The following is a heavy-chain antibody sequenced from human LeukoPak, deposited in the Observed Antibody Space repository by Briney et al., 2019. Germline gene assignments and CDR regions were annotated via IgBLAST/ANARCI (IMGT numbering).Heavy chain of an antibody. Sequence: ASVKVSCKASGYTFTCYDINWMRQATGQGLEWMGWMNPKSGNTGYAQKFQGRVTMTRSTSISTAYMELSSLRSEDTAVYYCARVTWAIDYWGQGTLVTVSS. J-gene: IGHJ4*02. V-gene: IGHV1-8*02. CDR1: GYTFTCYD. CDR3: ARVTWAIDY. CDR2: MNPKSGNT.